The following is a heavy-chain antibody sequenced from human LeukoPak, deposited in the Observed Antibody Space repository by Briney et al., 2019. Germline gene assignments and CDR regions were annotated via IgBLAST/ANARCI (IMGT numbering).Heavy chain of an antibody. V-gene: IGHV4-34*01. D-gene: IGHD6-6*01. CDR1: GGSFSGYY. Sequence: PSETLSLTCAVYGGSFSGYYWSWIRQPPGKGLEWIGEINHSGSTNYNPSLKNRVTISVDTSKNQFSLKLSSVTAADTAVYYCASRRISIAARPGYYFDYWGQGTLVTVSS. CDR2: INHSGST. CDR3: ASRRISIAARPGYYFDY. J-gene: IGHJ4*02.